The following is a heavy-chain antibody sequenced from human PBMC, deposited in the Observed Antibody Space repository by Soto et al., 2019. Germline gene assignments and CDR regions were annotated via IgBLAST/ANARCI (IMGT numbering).Heavy chain of an antibody. D-gene: IGHD5-18*01. CDR3: ATPTYPHSYGYGKSQHGYFDY. J-gene: IGHJ4*02. Sequence: ASVKVSCKVSGYTLTELSMHWVRQAPGKGLEWMGDFDPEDGETIYAQKFQGRVTMTEDTSTDTAYMELSSLRSEDTAVYYCATPTYPHSYGYGKSQHGYFDYWGQGTLVTVSS. CDR2: FDPEDGET. CDR1: GYTLTELS. V-gene: IGHV1-24*01.